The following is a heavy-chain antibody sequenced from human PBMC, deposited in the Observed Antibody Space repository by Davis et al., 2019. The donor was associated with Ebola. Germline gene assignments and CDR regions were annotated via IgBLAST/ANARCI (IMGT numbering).Heavy chain of an antibody. V-gene: IGHV3-33*01. Sequence: PGGSLRLSCAASGFTFSSYGMHWVRQAPGKGLEWVAVIWYDGSNKYYADSVKGRFTISRDNSKNTLYLQMNSLRAEDTAVYYCARDYGDYRGWFDPWGQGTLVTVSS. CDR3: ARDYGDYRGWFDP. CDR1: GFTFSSYG. CDR2: IWYDGSNK. D-gene: IGHD4-17*01. J-gene: IGHJ5*02.